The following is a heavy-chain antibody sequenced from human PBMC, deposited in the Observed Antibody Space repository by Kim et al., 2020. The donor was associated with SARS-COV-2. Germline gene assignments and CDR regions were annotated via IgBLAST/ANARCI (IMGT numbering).Heavy chain of an antibody. D-gene: IGHD3-9*01. CDR3: AKEPHGPSASFEL. Sequence: YPDFVKGRFTVSRDISKNTLYLQRNSLTAEDTAVYYCAKEPHGPSASFELWGQGTPVTVSS. J-gene: IGHJ4*02. V-gene: IGHV3-23*01.